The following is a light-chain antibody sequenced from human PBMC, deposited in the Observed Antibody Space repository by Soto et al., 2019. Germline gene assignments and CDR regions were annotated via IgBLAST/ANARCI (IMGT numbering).Light chain of an antibody. CDR2: EVS. J-gene: IGLJ2*01. Sequence: QSVLTQPPSASGSPGQSVTISCTGTSSDVGGYNYVSWYQQLPGKAPKLMIYEVSKRPSGVPDRFSGSKSGNTASLTVSGLQAEDEADYYCSSYAGSNLVVFGGGTKLTVL. CDR1: SSDVGGYNY. CDR3: SSYAGSNLVV. V-gene: IGLV2-8*01.